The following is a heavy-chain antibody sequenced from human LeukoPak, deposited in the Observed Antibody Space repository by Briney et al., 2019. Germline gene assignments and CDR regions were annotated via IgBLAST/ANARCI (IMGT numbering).Heavy chain of an antibody. CDR2: IKEDGSEK. J-gene: IGHJ4*02. V-gene: IGHV3-7*01. CDR3: ARSRSGYYEDY. D-gene: IGHD3-22*01. CDR1: GFAFSHYW. Sequence: PGGSLRLSCAPSGFAFSHYWMIWVRQAPGKGLEWVANIKEDGSEKYYVDSVKGRFTISRDNAKNSLSLQVNSLRAEDTAVYYCARSRSGYYEDYWGQGTLVTVSS.